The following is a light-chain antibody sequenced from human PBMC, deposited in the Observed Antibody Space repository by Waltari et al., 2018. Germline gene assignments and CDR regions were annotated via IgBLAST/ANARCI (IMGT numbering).Light chain of an antibody. J-gene: IGKJ5*01. CDR3: QQGDGFHPIT. V-gene: IGKV1-12*01. CDR1: QDISSW. CDR2: AVS. Sequence: DIQLTQSPSSVSASVGDRVTITCRASQDISSWLAWYQQKPGQAPRLLIYAVSILHSGVPSRFSGSGSGTDSTLTITSLQPEDFAIYYCQQGDGFHPITFGQGTRLE.